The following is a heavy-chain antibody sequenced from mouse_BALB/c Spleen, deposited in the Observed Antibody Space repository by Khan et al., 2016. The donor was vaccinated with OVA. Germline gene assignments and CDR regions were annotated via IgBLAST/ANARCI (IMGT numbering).Heavy chain of an antibody. Sequence: EVKLLESGPGLVKPSQSLSLTCTVTGYSITSGSGWNWIRQFPGNKLEWMGYISYSGSTNYNPSLKNRISITRDTSKNQFFLQLNSVTTEDTATYYCARTARIKYWGQGTTLTVSS. D-gene: IGHD1-2*01. CDR3: ARTARIKY. CDR1: GYSITSGSG. CDR2: ISYSGST. V-gene: IGHV3-2*02. J-gene: IGHJ2*01.